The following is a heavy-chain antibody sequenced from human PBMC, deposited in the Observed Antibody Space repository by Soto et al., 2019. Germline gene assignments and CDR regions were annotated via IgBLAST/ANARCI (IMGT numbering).Heavy chain of an antibody. Sequence: GGSLRLSCAASGFTFSSYGMHWVRQAPGKGLEWVAVIWYDGSNKYYADSVKGRFTISRDNSKNTLYLQMNSLRAEDTAVYYCARGSWSGDWVGLYWGQGTLVTVSS. CDR3: ARGSWSGDWVGLY. V-gene: IGHV3-33*01. CDR2: IWYDGSNK. D-gene: IGHD6-13*01. CDR1: GFTFSSYG. J-gene: IGHJ4*02.